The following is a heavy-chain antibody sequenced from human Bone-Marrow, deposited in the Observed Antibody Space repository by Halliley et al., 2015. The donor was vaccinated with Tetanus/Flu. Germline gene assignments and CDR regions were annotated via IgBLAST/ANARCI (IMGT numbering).Heavy chain of an antibody. V-gene: IGHV5-51*03. CDR2: IYPGGSNT. D-gene: IGHD6-19*01. J-gene: IGHJ4*02. Sequence: QLVQSGAEVKKPGESLKISCKGSGYTFTSYWIVWVRQMPGRGLEWMGIIYPGGSNTRYSPSFQGQATISADKSIRTAYLQWSSLQAADTAVYYCARRIAVANTGHYFDYWGQGTLVTVSS. CDR3: ARRIAVANTGHYFDY. CDR1: GYTFTSYW.